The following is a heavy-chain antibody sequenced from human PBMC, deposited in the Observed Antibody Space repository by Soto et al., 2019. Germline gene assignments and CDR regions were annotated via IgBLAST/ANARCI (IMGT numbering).Heavy chain of an antibody. Sequence: QVQLVQSGAEVKKPGSSVKVSCKASGGTFSSYAISWVRQAPGQGLEWMGGIIPIFGTANHAQKFQGRVTITADESTGKAYMELSSLRSEDTAGYYCARATVVAATTGGFDYWGQGTLVTVSS. D-gene: IGHD2-15*01. CDR3: ARATVVAATTGGFDY. V-gene: IGHV1-69*12. J-gene: IGHJ4*02. CDR1: GGTFSSYA. CDR2: IIPIFGTA.